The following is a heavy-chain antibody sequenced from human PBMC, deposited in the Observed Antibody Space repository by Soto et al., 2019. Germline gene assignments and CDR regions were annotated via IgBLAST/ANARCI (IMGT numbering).Heavy chain of an antibody. CDR1: GGTVASSHW. D-gene: IGHD2-21*02. CDR3: AREIVTAGGNNYFDP. CDR2: VYHTGDT. J-gene: IGHJ5*02. Sequence: SETLSLTCGVSGGTVASSHWWSWVRESPGRGLEWIGNVYHTGDTNFNPSLQSRVTFSVDKSNNQFSLRLTSVTTADTAVYFCAREIVTAGGNNYFDPWGPGTLVTVSS. V-gene: IGHV4-4*02.